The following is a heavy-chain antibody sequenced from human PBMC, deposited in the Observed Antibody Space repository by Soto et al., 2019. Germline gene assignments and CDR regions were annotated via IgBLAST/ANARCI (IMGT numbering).Heavy chain of an antibody. CDR2: IYYSGST. Sequence: LSLTCTVSGGSISSGDYYWSWIRQPPGKGLEWIGYIYYSGSTYYNPSLKSRVTISVDTSKNQFSLKLSSVTAADTAVYYCARVFYYDSSGYYLSPRVDNWFDPWGQGTLVTVSS. V-gene: IGHV4-30-4*01. D-gene: IGHD3-22*01. CDR3: ARVFYYDSSGYYLSPRVDNWFDP. CDR1: GGSISSGDYY. J-gene: IGHJ5*02.